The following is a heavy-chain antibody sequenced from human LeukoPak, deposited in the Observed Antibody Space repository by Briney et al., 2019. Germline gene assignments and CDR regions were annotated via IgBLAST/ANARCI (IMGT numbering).Heavy chain of an antibody. J-gene: IGHJ4*02. CDR1: GGSISSGIYY. CDR3: ARAFAGETAIRSHFDY. D-gene: IGHD2-2*02. CDR2: IYHSGST. V-gene: IGHV4-30-2*01. Sequence: NASETLSLTCTVSGGSISSGIYYWSWIRQPPGKGLEWIGYIYHSGSTYFNPSLKSRVTISVDRSKNQFSLKLTSVTAADTAVYYCARAFAGETAIRSHFDYWGQGTLVIVSS.